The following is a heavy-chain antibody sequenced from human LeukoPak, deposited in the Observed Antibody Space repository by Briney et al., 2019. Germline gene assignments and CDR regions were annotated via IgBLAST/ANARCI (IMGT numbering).Heavy chain of an antibody. CDR1: GFTLNTYA. CDR2: IVASAVST. Sequence: GGSLRLSCAASGFTLNTYAMSWVRPAPGKGLEWVSAIVASAVSTYYAHSVKGRFTTSRDNTRNTVYLQMNSLRAGDTAVYYCAKEDPYVSVGCNYWGQGALVTVSS. J-gene: IGHJ4*02. CDR3: AKEDPYVSVGCNY. V-gene: IGHV3-23*01. D-gene: IGHD2/OR15-2a*01.